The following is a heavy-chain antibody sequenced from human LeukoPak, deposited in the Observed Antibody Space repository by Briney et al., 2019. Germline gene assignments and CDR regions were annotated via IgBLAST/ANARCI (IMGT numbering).Heavy chain of an antibody. CDR2: IYSGGST. CDR3: ARANTYDILTGYWDPDAFDI. V-gene: IGHV3-53*01. Sequence: GGSLRLSCAASGFTVSSNYMSWVRQAPGKGLEWVSVIYSGGSTYYADSVKGRFTISRDNSKNTLYLQMNSLRAEDTAVYYCARANTYDILTGYWDPDAFDIWGQGTMVTVSS. D-gene: IGHD3-9*01. CDR1: GFTVSSNY. J-gene: IGHJ3*02.